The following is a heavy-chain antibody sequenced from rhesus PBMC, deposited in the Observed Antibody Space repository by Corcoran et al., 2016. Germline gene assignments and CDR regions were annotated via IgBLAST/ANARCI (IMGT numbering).Heavy chain of an antibody. CDR1: GGSISSGYND. CDR3: ARVGGIVTTGFDY. J-gene: IGHJ4*01. CDR2: ITYSGST. D-gene: IGHD4-17*01. V-gene: IGHV4-122*02. Sequence: QVQLQESGPGLVKPSETLSLTGAVSGGSISSGYNDWRGIRQPPGKGLEWIGYITYSGSTTYSPSLKSRVTISRDTSKNQFSLKLNSVTAADTAVYFCARVGGIVTTGFDYWGQGVLVTVSS.